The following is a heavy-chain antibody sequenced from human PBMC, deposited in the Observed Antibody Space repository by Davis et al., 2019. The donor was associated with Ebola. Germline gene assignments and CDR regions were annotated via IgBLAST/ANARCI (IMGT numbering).Heavy chain of an antibody. J-gene: IGHJ4*02. Sequence: GESLKISCEASGFTFSGSVMHWVRQASGKGLEWVGRIRSKANSYATEYAASVKGRFTISRDDSKNTAYLQMNSLKTEDTAVYYCTRGETDGSGSWGQGTLVTVSS. D-gene: IGHD3-10*01. CDR1: GFTFSGSV. V-gene: IGHV3-73*01. CDR3: TRGETDGSGS. CDR2: IRSKANSYAT.